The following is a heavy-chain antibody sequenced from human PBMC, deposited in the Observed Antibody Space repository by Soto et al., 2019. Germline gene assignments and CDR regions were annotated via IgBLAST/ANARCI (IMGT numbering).Heavy chain of an antibody. CDR2: ISSSSSTI. V-gene: IGHV3-48*01. D-gene: IGHD3-22*01. CDR1: GFTFSSYS. Sequence: EVQLVESGGGLVQPGGSLRLSCAASGFTFSSYSMNWVRQAPGKGLEWVSYISSSSSTIYYADSVKGRFTISRDNDKNSLYLQMNSLRAEDTAVYYCARDYYDSSGYSADFDYWGQGTLVTVSS. CDR3: ARDYYDSSGYSADFDY. J-gene: IGHJ4*02.